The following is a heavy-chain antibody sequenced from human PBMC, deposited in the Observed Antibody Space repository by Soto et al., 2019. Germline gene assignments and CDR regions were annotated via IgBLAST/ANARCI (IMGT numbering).Heavy chain of an antibody. CDR2: IYHSGKT. CDR1: GYSISSGYY. CDR3: ATDKRVTMIGGWFDP. J-gene: IGHJ5*02. V-gene: IGHV4-38-2*02. Sequence: SETLSLTCVVSGYSISSGYYWGWVRQSPGKGLEWIGSIYHSGKTYYKPSLRSRVTISIDTSKNQFSLRLTSVTAADTAVYYCATDKRVTMIGGWFDPWGQGTLVTVSS. D-gene: IGHD3-22*01.